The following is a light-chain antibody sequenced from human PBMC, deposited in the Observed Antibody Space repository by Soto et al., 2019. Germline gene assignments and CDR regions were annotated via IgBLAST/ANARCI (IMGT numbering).Light chain of an antibody. CDR1: QSVSSY. V-gene: IGKV3-11*01. Sequence: EIVFTPSPTTLSLSPGGRATLSCRATQSVSSYLAWYQQKPGQAPRLLIYDASNRATGIPARFSGSGSGTDFTLTISSLEPEDFAVYYCQQRSNWPPTFGQGTRLEIK. CDR3: QQRSNWPPT. CDR2: DAS. J-gene: IGKJ5*01.